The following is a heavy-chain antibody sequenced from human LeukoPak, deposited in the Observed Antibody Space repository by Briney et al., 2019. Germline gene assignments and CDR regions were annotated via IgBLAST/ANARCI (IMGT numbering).Heavy chain of an antibody. Sequence: QPGGSLRLSCAASGFTFSSYGMHWVRQAPGKGLEWVAVISYDGSNKYYADSVKGRFTISRDNSKNTLYLQMNSLRAEDTAVYYCAKDRLVELVCFDYWGQGTLVTVSS. V-gene: IGHV3-30*18. CDR2: ISYDGSNK. CDR3: AKDRLVELVCFDY. J-gene: IGHJ4*02. CDR1: GFTFSSYG. D-gene: IGHD3/OR15-3a*01.